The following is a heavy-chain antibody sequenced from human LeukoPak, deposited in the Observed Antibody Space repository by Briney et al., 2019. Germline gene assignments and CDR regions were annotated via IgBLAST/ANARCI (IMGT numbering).Heavy chain of an antibody. CDR2: ISSSSSYI. D-gene: IGHD6-13*01. J-gene: IGHJ1*01. CDR1: GFTFSSYS. Sequence: GGSLRLSCAASGFTFSSYSMSWVRQASGKGLEWDSSISSSSSYINYADSVKGRFTISRDNAKNSLYLQMNSLRAEDTAVYYCARGGYSSTLYGRYQHWGQGTLVTVSP. V-gene: IGHV3-21*01. CDR3: ARGGYSSTLYGRYQH.